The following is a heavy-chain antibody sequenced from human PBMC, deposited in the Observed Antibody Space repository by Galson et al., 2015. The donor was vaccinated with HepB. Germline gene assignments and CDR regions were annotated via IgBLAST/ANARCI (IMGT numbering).Heavy chain of an antibody. CDR2: ISSNGDST. D-gene: IGHD2-15*01. V-gene: IGHV3-64*01. Sequence: SLRLSCAASGFTFSDYVMHWVRQAPGKGLEYVSAISSNGDSTYYANSVKGRFTIPRDNSKNTLYLQMGSLRADDMAVYYWVKERRVRSCSRGSCYSSLDNWGQGTLVTVSS. J-gene: IGHJ4*02. CDR3: VKERRVRSCSRGSCYSSLDN. CDR1: GFTFSDYV.